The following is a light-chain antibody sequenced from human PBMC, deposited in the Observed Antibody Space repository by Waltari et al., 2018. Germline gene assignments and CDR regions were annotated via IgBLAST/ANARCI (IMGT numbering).Light chain of an antibody. CDR1: SGHSNYA. Sequence: QLMLTQSPSASASLGASVKLTCTLSSGHSNYAIAWHQHQPEMGPRSLMKVNSDGSHITGDGIPDRFSGSSSGAERYLTISSLQSEDEADYYCQTGGFGIWVFGGGTKLTVL. CDR3: QTGGFGIWV. CDR2: VNSDGSH. J-gene: IGLJ3*02. V-gene: IGLV4-69*01.